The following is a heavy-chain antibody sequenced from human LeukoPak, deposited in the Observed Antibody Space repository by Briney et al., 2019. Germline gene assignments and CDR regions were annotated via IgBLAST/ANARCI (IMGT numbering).Heavy chain of an antibody. CDR1: GGSISSGDYC. Sequence: SQTLSLTCTVSGGSISSGDYCWSWIRQPPGKGLEWIGYIYYSGSTYYNPSLKSRVTISVDTSKNQFSLKLSSVTAADTAVYYCARGSGLTGAFGEWDYWGQGTLVTVSS. CDR3: ARGSGLTGAFGEWDY. J-gene: IGHJ4*02. V-gene: IGHV4-30-4*01. CDR2: IYYSGST. D-gene: IGHD7-27*01.